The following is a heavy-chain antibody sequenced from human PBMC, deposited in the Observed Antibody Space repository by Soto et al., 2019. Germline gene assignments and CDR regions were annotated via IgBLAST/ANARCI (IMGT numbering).Heavy chain of an antibody. CDR2: IIPIFGTA. CDR1: GGTFSSYA. Sequence: ASVKVSCKASGGTFSSYAISWVRQAPGQGLEWMGGIIPIFGTANYAQKFQGRVTITADESTSTAYMELSSLRSEDTAVYYCARLETIFGVVTTYYFDYWGQGTLVTVSS. J-gene: IGHJ4*02. V-gene: IGHV1-69*13. CDR3: ARLETIFGVVTTYYFDY. D-gene: IGHD3-3*01.